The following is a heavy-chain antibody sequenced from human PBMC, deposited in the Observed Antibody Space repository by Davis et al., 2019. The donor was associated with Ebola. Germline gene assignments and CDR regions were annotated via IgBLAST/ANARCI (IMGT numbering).Heavy chain of an antibody. CDR2: INPSGGST. CDR3: ARVISGYSYGTGFDY. V-gene: IGHV1-46*01. Sequence: ASVKVSCKASGYTFTSYYMHWVRQAPGQGLEWMGIINPSGGSTSYAQKFQGRVTMTRDTSTSTVYMELSSLRSEDTAVYYCARVISGYSYGTGFDYWGQGTLVTVSS. D-gene: IGHD5-18*01. J-gene: IGHJ4*02. CDR1: GYTFTSYY.